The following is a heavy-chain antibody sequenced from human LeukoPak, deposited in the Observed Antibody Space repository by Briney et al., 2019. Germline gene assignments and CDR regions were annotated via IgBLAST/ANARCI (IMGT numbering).Heavy chain of an antibody. V-gene: IGHV1-8*01. CDR2: MNPNSGNT. CDR1: GYTFTGYD. CDR3: ARDHEVAGTWGY. Sequence: ASVKVSCKASGYTFTGYDINWVRQATGQGLEWMGWMNPNSGNTGYAQKFQGRVTMTRNTSISTAYMELSSLRSEDTAVYYCARDHEVAGTWGYWGQGTLVTVSS. D-gene: IGHD6-19*01. J-gene: IGHJ4*02.